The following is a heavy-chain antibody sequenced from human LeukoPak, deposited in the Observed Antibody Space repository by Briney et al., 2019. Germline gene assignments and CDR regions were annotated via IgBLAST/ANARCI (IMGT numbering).Heavy chain of an antibody. Sequence: GESLKISCTGSGYSFTSYWIGWVRQMPGKGLEWMGIIYPGDSDTRYSPSFQGQVTISADKSISTAYLQWSSLKASDTAMYYCARQASLGYCSSTSCYAVDYWGQGTLVTVSS. J-gene: IGHJ4*02. CDR1: GYSFTSYW. CDR2: IYPGDSDT. D-gene: IGHD2-2*01. V-gene: IGHV5-51*01. CDR3: ARQASLGYCSSTSCYAVDY.